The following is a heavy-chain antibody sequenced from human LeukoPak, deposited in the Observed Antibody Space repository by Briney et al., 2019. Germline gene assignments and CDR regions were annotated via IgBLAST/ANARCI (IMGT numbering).Heavy chain of an antibody. CDR3: ARETYYDRGNAFHI. CDR2: INPNSGGA. V-gene: IGHV1-2*02. D-gene: IGHD3-22*01. Sequence: GASVKVSCTASGYSFTDNYMHWVRQAPGQGLEWMGWINPNSGGADYAQKFQGRVTMTRDTSITTAYMELSSLRSDDTAVYYCARETYYDRGNAFHIWGQGTMVTVSS. J-gene: IGHJ3*02. CDR1: GYSFTDNY.